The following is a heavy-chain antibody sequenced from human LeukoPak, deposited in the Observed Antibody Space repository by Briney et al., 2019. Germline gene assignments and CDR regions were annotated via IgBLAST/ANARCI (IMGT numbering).Heavy chain of an antibody. CDR1: GFTFSSYN. CDR3: ARAQTYGDSRLLLDY. V-gene: IGHV3-21*04. Sequence: GGSLRLSCAASGFTFSSYNMNWVRQAPGKGLEWVSSISSSSSYIYYADSVKGRFTISRDNAKNSQYLQMNSLRVEDTALYYCARAQTYGDSRLLLDYWGQGTLVTVSS. J-gene: IGHJ4*02. CDR2: ISSSSSYI. D-gene: IGHD4-17*01.